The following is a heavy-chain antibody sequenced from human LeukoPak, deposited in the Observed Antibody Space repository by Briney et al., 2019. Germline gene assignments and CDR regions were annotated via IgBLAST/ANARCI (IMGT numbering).Heavy chain of an antibody. D-gene: IGHD3-16*01. CDR3: ARADHRLGEGFDY. Sequence: ASVKVSCKASGYTFTSYDINWVRQATGQGLEWMGWMNPNSGNTNYAQKLQARVTMTTDTSTSTAYMELRSLRSDDTAVYYCARADHRLGEGFDYWGQGTLVTVSS. V-gene: IGHV1-18*01. CDR1: GYTFTSYD. J-gene: IGHJ4*02. CDR2: MNPNSGNT.